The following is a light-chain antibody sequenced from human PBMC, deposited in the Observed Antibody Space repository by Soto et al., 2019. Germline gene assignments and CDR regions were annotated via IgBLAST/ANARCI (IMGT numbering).Light chain of an antibody. V-gene: IGKV1-39*01. CDR3: QQRYSTTQP. CDR1: QSISSY. J-gene: IGKJ1*01. Sequence: DIQRTQSPASMSASVGDRVNITCRASQSISSYLNWYQQKPGKDPKLLIYAASSLQSGVPSRFSGSGSGTDFNLTISSLQTEECATYECQQRYSTTQPVGQWTKVEIK. CDR2: AAS.